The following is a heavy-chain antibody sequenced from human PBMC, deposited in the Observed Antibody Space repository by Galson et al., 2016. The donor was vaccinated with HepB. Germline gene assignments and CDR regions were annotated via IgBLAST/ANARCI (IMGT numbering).Heavy chain of an antibody. Sequence: SLRLSCAASGFTFNTYAFNWVRQAPGKGLKWLSYINSSGDTTYYGDSLKGRFTTSRDNAKNSLYLEMNSLTDDDTAIYYCATFVGLGGSGWGQGTLVTVSS. CDR2: INSSGDTT. D-gene: IGHD3/OR15-3a*01. V-gene: IGHV3-48*02. CDR1: GFTFNTYA. J-gene: IGHJ4*02. CDR3: ATFVGLGGSG.